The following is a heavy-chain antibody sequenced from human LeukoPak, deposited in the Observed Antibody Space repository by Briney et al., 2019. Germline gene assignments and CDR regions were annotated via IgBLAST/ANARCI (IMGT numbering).Heavy chain of an antibody. J-gene: IGHJ4*02. V-gene: IGHV3-23*01. Sequence: PGGSLRLSCADSGFTFSSYAMSWVRQAPGKGLEWVSAISGSGGSTYYADSVKGRFTISRDNSKNTLYLQMNSLRAEDTAVYYCAKVRYDYVMYYFDYWGQGTLVTVSS. CDR1: GFTFSSYA. D-gene: IGHD3-16*01. CDR3: AKVRYDYVMYYFDY. CDR2: ISGSGGST.